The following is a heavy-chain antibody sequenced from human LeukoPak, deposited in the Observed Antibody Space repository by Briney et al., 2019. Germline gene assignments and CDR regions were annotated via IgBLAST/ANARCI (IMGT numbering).Heavy chain of an antibody. J-gene: IGHJ4*02. V-gene: IGHV3-74*01. CDR1: GIIFSNYW. CDR2: INRDGSST. D-gene: IGHD4-17*01. Sequence: GGSLRLSCAASGIIFSNYWMHWVRQAPGKGLVWVSRINRDGSSTSYADSAKGRFTISRDNAKNSLSLQMNSLRAEDTAVYYCARRDHGDYGEEYWGQGTLVTVSS. CDR3: ARRDHGDYGEEY.